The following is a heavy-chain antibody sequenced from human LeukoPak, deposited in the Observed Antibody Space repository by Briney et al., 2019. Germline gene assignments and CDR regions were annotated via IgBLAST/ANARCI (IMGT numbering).Heavy chain of an antibody. D-gene: IGHD1-1*01. CDR2: INHSGST. V-gene: IGHV4-34*01. CDR1: GGSFSGYY. CDR3: ARGRRPIRPFDY. J-gene: IGHJ4*02. Sequence: KPSETLSLTCAVYGGSFSGYYWSWIRQPPGEGLEWIGEINHSGSTNYNPSLKSRVTISVDTSKNQFSLKLSSVTAADTAVYYCARGRRPIRPFDYWGQGTLVTVSS.